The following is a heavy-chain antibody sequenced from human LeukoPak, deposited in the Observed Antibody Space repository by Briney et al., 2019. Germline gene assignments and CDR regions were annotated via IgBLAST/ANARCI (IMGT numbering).Heavy chain of an antibody. CDR3: ARETTAFDY. Sequence: PGGSLRLSCAASGFTFSSYAMHWDRQAPGKGLEWVAVISYDGSNKYYADSVKGRFTISRDNSKNTLYLQMNSLRAEDTAVYYCARETTAFDYWGQGTLVTVSS. CDR1: GFTFSSYA. CDR2: ISYDGSNK. D-gene: IGHD4-17*01. V-gene: IGHV3-30-3*01. J-gene: IGHJ4*02.